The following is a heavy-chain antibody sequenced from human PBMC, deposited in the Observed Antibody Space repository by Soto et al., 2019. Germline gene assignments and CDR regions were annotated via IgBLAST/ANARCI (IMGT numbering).Heavy chain of an antibody. J-gene: IGHJ3*02. CDR2: ISYDGSNK. V-gene: IGHV3-30*18. CDR3: AKDPTRVWLPGAAFDI. D-gene: IGHD2-8*01. Sequence: GGSLRLSCAASGFTFSSYGMHWVRQAPGKGLEWVAVISYDGSNKYYADSVKGRFTISRDNSKNTLYLQMNSLRAEDTAVYYCAKDPTRVWLPGAAFDIWGQGTMVTVSS. CDR1: GFTFSSYG.